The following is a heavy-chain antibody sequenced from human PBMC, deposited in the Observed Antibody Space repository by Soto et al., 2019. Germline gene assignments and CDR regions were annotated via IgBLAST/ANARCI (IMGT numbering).Heavy chain of an antibody. Sequence: QVQLQQWGAGLLKPSETLSLTCAVYGGSFSGYYWSWIRQPPGKGLEWIGEINHSGSTNYNPSLKSRVTISVDTSKNQFSLKLSSVTAADTAVYYRARGNKDIVVVVAATPGSPLDYWGQGTLVTVSS. J-gene: IGHJ4*02. CDR2: INHSGST. V-gene: IGHV4-34*01. CDR1: GGSFSGYY. CDR3: ARGNKDIVVVVAATPGSPLDY. D-gene: IGHD2-15*01.